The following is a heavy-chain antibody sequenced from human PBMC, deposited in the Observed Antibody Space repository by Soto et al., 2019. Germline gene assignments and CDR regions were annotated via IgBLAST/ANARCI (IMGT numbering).Heavy chain of an antibody. J-gene: IGHJ4*02. D-gene: IGHD7-27*01. CDR1: GFTISNNY. CDR2: IYSVGPT. V-gene: IGHV3-53*01. CDR3: ARLEVGWELGVGPFDY. Sequence: EVQLVESGGGLIQPGGSLRLSCAASGFTISNNYMSWVRQAPGKGLEWVSVIYSVGPTYYADSVKGRFTISRDNSKNTLYLQMNSLRAEDTAVYYCARLEVGWELGVGPFDYWGQGTLVTVSS.